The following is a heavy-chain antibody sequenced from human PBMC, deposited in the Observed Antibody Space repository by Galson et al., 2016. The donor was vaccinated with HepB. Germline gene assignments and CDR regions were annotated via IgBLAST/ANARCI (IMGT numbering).Heavy chain of an antibody. V-gene: IGHV4-31*03. D-gene: IGHD3-10*01. CDR2: ISYSGTT. J-gene: IGHJ6*03. Sequence: TLSLTCTVSGGSMSSGAYYWSWIRQHPGEGLEWIGYISYSGTTCYNPSLKSRVSISVDTSKNQFSLNLISMTAADTALYYCVAPIFRGASHYYYMDVWGKGIMVTVSS. CDR1: GGSMSSGAYY. CDR3: VAPIFRGASHYYYMDV.